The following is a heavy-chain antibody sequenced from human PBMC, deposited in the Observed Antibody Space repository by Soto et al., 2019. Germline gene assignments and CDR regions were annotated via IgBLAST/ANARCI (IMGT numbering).Heavy chain of an antibody. CDR2: VIPVLGVT. V-gene: IGHV1-69*02. Sequence: QVQLVQSGAELKKPGSSVKVSCRSGGDTFSSYTVSWVRPAPGQGLEWMGRVIPVLGVTNYARKFQGRVSITAEKSTSTAYLELRSLTSEDSGVYYCARRRYCGADCYSQYYYGMDIWGQGTTVTVSS. J-gene: IGHJ6*02. CDR1: GDTFSSYT. CDR3: ARRRYCGADCYSQYYYGMDI. D-gene: IGHD2-21*02.